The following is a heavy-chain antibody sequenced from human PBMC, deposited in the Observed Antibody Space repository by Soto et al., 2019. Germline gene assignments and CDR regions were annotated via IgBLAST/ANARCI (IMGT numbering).Heavy chain of an antibody. CDR1: GGTFSSYT. V-gene: IGHV1-69*04. CDR3: ARDGGMGDILTGYYIL. Sequence: ASVKVSCKASGGTFSSYTISWVRQAPGQGLEWMGRIIPILGIANYAQKFQGRVTITADKSTSTAYMELSSLRSEDTAVYYCARDGGMGDILTGYYILWGQGTLVTVSS. J-gene: IGHJ4*02. CDR2: IIPILGIA. D-gene: IGHD3-9*01.